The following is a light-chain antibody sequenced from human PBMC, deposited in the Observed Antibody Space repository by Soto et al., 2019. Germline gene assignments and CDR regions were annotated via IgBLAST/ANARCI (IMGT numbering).Light chain of an antibody. CDR1: QGISNF. CDR3: QRYNNWPS. Sequence: DIQMTQSPSSLSASVGDRVTITCRASQGISNFLAWYQQKPGKAPKLLIYAASTLQSGVPSRFSGSGSGTDFTLTISSLQSEDFAVYYCQRYNNWPSFGPGTKVDNK. CDR2: AAS. J-gene: IGKJ3*01. V-gene: IGKV1-9*01.